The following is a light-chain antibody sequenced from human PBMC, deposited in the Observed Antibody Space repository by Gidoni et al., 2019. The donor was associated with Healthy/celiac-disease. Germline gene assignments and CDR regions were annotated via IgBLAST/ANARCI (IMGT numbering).Light chain of an antibody. V-gene: IGKV1D-13*01. J-gene: IGKJ5*01. Sequence: AIQLTQSPSSLSASVGDRVTITCRASQGISSALGWYQQKPGKAPKLLIDDASSLESGVPSRISGSGSGTDFALTISSLQPEDFATYYCQQFNNYPPITFGQGTRLEIK. CDR3: QQFNNYPPIT. CDR2: DAS. CDR1: QGISSA.